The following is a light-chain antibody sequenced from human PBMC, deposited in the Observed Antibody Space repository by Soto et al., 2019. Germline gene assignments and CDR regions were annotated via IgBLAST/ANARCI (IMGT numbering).Light chain of an antibody. Sequence: EIVMTQSPATLSVSLGERVTLSCRASQSVSSYLAWYQQKPGHAPRLLISDASTRATDIPDRFSGSGSGTDFTLTISSLQPTDLAFYYCLQYSTLPPLYTFGQGTKLEIK. CDR3: LQYSTLPPLYT. J-gene: IGKJ2*01. CDR1: QSVSSY. V-gene: IGKV3-15*01. CDR2: DAS.